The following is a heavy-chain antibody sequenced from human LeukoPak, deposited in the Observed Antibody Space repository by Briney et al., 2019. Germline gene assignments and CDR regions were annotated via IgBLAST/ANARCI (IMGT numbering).Heavy chain of an antibody. J-gene: IGHJ6*03. D-gene: IGHD6-6*01. CDR1: GGSISSGTYY. V-gene: IGHV4-39*07. CDR3: ARDFSSSSTVYYYYYMDV. Sequence: SETLSLTCTVSGGSISSGTYYWGWVRQPPGKGLEWIGTIYYSGATYYNPSLKSRVTISIDTSKNHFSLKLSSVTAADTAIYYCARDFSSSSTVYYYYYMDVWGKGTTVTVSS. CDR2: IYYSGAT.